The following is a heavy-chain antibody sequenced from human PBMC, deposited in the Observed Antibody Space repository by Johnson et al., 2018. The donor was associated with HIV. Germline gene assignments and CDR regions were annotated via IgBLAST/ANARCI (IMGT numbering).Heavy chain of an antibody. CDR3: ARDSTPWGGEHVGYAFDL. Sequence: VQLVESGGGVVQPGGSLRLSCAVSGFTFTSYGMHWVRQAPGKGLEWVAFIRYDGSDRYYADSVKGRFTISRDNSKYTLYLKMNSVRAEDTAVYYCARDSTPWGGEHVGYAFDLWGRGTLVTISS. J-gene: IGHJ3*01. CDR2: IRYDGSDR. V-gene: IGHV3-30*02. CDR1: GFTFTSYG. D-gene: IGHD4-17*01.